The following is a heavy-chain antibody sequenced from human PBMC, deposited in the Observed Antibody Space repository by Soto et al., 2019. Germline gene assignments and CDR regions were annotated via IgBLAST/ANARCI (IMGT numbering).Heavy chain of an antibody. J-gene: IGHJ4*02. CDR1: GFTFSSYA. V-gene: IGHV3-23*01. CDR3: SKDPRNFYDFWSGYYLFYFDY. CDR2: ISGSGGST. Sequence: EVQLLESGGGLVQPGGSLRLSCAASGFTFSSYAMSWVRQAPGKGLEWVSAISGSGGSTYYADSVKGRFTISRDNSKNTLYLQMSSLRAEDTAVYYCSKDPRNFYDFWSGYYLFYFDYWGQGTLVTVSS. D-gene: IGHD3-3*01.